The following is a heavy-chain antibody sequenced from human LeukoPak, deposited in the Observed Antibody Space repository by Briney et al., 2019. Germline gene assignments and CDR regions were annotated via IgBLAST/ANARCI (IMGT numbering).Heavy chain of an antibody. CDR1: GDSFTSVTDY. Sequence: KASETLSLTCTVSGDSFTSVTDYWAWIRQPPGKGLEWIASGDYSGGTYYNPSLESRVAISADTSKNQISLKLTSVTGADTAVYYCAGERGEEYSSGWYKTNYFYNWGQGIRVTVSS. J-gene: IGHJ4*02. CDR3: AGERGEEYSSGWYKTNYFYN. V-gene: IGHV4-39*07. D-gene: IGHD6-19*01. CDR2: GDYSGGT.